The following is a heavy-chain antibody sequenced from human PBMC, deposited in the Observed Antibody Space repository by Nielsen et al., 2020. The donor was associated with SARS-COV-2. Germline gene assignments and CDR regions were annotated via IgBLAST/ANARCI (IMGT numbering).Heavy chain of an antibody. CDR1: ELPFNSFA. V-gene: IGHV3-21*01. J-gene: IGHJ3*02. CDR3: AIIWSGYTDAFDI. CDR2: ISSSSSYI. D-gene: IGHD3-3*01. Sequence: GGSLRLSCGASELPFNSFAMSWVRQAPGKGLEWVSSISSSSSYIYYADSVKGRFTISRDNAKNSLYLQMNSLRAEDTAVYYCAIIWSGYTDAFDIWGQGTMVTVSS.